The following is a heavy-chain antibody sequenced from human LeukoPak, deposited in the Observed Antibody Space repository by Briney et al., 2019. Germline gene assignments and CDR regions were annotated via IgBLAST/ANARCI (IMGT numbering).Heavy chain of an antibody. D-gene: IGHD4-17*01. CDR3: ARDLYGDWGGGDY. CDR1: GGSFSGYY. CDR2: INHSGST. V-gene: IGHV4-34*01. J-gene: IGHJ4*02. Sequence: SETLSLTCAVYGGSFSGYYWSWIRQPPGKGLEWIGEINHSGSTNYNPSLTSRVTISVDTSKNQFSLKLSSVTAADTAVYYCARDLYGDWGGGDYWGQGTLVTVSS.